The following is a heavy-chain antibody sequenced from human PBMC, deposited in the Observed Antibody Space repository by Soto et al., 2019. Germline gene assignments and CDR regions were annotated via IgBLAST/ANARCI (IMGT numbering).Heavy chain of an antibody. V-gene: IGHV1-2*04. CDR2: INPNSGGT. Sequence: ASVKASCKASGYTFTGYYMHWVRQAPGQGLEWMGWINPNSGGTNYAQKFQGWVTMTRDTSISTAYMELSRLRSDDTAVYYCARGGYWSSYYYYYGMDVWGQGTTVTVSS. D-gene: IGHD2-8*02. J-gene: IGHJ6*02. CDR1: GYTFTGYY. CDR3: ARGGYWSSYYYYYGMDV.